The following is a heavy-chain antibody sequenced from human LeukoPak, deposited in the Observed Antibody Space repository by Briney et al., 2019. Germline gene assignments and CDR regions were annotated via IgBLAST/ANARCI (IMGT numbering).Heavy chain of an antibody. V-gene: IGHV4-39*07. Sequence: SESLSRTCTVSARSINSTYYYCGWLREPGGKGLEWYGIIDYSGSTYYNPSLKSRVTISVDTSKNQFSLKLSSVTAADTAVYYCARVRYHYGSTGNYPTAFDIWGQGTMVTVSS. J-gene: IGHJ3*02. D-gene: IGHD3-22*01. CDR2: IDYSGST. CDR3: ARVRYHYGSTGNYPTAFDI. CDR1: ARSINSTYYY.